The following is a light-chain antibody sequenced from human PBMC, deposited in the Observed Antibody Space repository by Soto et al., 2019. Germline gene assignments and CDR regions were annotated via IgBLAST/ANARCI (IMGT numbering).Light chain of an antibody. CDR2: DVT. CDR1: SGDVGGYNY. Sequence: LTQPASVSGSPGQSITISCTGTSGDVGGYNYVSWYQQHPVKAPKLMIYDVTNRPSGVSDRFSGSKSGNTASLTISGLQAEDEADYYCSSYTSSSTPYVFGTGTKVTVL. V-gene: IGLV2-14*01. J-gene: IGLJ1*01. CDR3: SSYTSSSTPYV.